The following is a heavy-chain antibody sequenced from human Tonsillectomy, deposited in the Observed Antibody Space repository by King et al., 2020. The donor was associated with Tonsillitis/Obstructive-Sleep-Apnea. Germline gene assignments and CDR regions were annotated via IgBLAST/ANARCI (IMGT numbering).Heavy chain of an antibody. CDR1: GFTFSSYD. J-gene: IGHJ4*02. CDR2: IGTAGDT. CDR3: AGASSGWGGLGFDC. D-gene: IGHD6-19*01. V-gene: IGHV3-13*04. Sequence: VQLVESGGGLVQPGGSLRLSCAASGFTFSSYDMHWVRQATGKGLEWVSAIGTAGDTYYPGSVKGRFTISRENAKNTLYLQMNSLRAGDTAVYYCAGASSGWGGLGFDCWGQGTLVTDSP.